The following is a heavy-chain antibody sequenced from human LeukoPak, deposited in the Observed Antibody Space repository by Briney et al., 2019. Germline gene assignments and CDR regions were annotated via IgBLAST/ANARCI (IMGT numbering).Heavy chain of an antibody. Sequence: SETLSLTCTVSGGSISSYDWSWIRLPPGKGLEWIGYIYYSGSTNYNPSLKSRVTISVDTSKNQFSLKLSSVTAADTAVYYCARSVEGYCRGGSCYSYYYYMDVWGKGTTVTVSS. CDR1: GGSISSYD. CDR3: ARSVEGYCRGGSCYSYYYYMDV. V-gene: IGHV4-59*01. CDR2: IYYSGST. J-gene: IGHJ6*03. D-gene: IGHD2-15*01.